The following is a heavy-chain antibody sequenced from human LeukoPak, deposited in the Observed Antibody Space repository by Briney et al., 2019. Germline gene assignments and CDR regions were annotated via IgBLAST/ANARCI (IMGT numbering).Heavy chain of an antibody. V-gene: IGHV6-1*01. CDR1: GDSVSSNSAA. CDR3: ARLDSSSPGTAAAFDI. CDR2: TYYRSKWYN. J-gene: IGHJ3*02. Sequence: RSQTLSLTCAISGDSVSSNSAAWNWIRQSPSRGLEWLGRTYYRSKWYNDYAVSVKSRITINPDTSKNQFSLQLNSVTPEDTAVYYCARLDSSSPGTAAAFDIWGQGTMVTVSS. D-gene: IGHD6-6*01.